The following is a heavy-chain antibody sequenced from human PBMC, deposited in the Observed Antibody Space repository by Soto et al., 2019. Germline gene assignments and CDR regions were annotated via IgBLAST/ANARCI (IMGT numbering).Heavy chain of an antibody. D-gene: IGHD3-16*02. CDR2: ISSSSSTI. CDR1: GFTFSSYS. CDR3: ARERDYVWGSYPDPDEYYYYGIDV. J-gene: IGHJ6*02. Sequence: EVQLVESGGGLVQPGGSLRLSCTASGFTFSSYSMNWVRQAPGKGLEWVSYISSSSSTIYYADSVKGRFTISRDNAKNSLNLKMNSLRDEDTAVYYCARERDYVWGSYPDPDEYYYYGIDVWGQGSTVTVSS. V-gene: IGHV3-48*02.